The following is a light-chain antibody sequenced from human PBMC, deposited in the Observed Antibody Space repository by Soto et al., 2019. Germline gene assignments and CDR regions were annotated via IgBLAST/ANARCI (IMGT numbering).Light chain of an antibody. CDR1: RSDVGTYNL. J-gene: IGLJ2*01. Sequence: SVLTQPASVSGSPGQSITISCTGTRSDVGTYNLVSWYQQHPGKAPKLMIYEGSKRPSGVSNRFSGSKSGNTASLTISGLQAEDEADYYCCSYAGSSTWVFGGGTQLTVL. CDR3: CSYAGSSTWV. V-gene: IGLV2-23*01. CDR2: EGS.